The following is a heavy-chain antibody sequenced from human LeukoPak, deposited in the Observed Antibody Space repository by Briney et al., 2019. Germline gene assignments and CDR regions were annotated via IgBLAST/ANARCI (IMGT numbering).Heavy chain of an antibody. Sequence: ASVKVSCKASGYTFTSYGISWVPQAPGQGLEWMGWISAYNGNTNYAQKLQGRVTMTTDTSTSTAYMELRSLRSDDTAVYYCARDYFAMVRGVIMTPLGYWGRGTLVTVAS. J-gene: IGHJ4*02. CDR3: ARDYFAMVRGVIMTPLGY. D-gene: IGHD3-10*01. CDR1: GYTFTSYG. V-gene: IGHV1-18*01. CDR2: ISAYNGNT.